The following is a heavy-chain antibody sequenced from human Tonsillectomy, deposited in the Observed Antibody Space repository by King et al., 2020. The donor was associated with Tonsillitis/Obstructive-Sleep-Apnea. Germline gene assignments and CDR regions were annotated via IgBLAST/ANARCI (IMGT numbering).Heavy chain of an antibody. CDR2: VYYSGST. J-gene: IGHJ4*02. CDR1: GASVSSDSYY. D-gene: IGHD6-19*01. CDR3: AGDAVSDSGDDY. Sequence: QVQLQESGPGLVKPSETLSLTCTASGASVSSDSYYWSWIRQPPGKGLEWIGYVYYSGSTNYNPSLKSRVTISVDTSKNQFSLNLNSVTAADTAVYYCAGDAVSDSGDDYWGQGTLVTVSS. V-gene: IGHV4-61*01.